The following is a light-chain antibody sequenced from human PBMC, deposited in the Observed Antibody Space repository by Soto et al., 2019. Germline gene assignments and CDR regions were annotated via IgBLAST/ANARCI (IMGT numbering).Light chain of an antibody. V-gene: IGLV1-47*01. CDR3: AAWDDSLSGRRV. CDR1: SSNIGSNY. Sequence: QSVLTQPPSASGTPGQRVTISCSGSSSNIGSNYVYWYQQLPGTAPKLLIHRNNQRPSGVPDRFSGSKSGTSASLAISGPRSEDEADYYCAAWDDSLSGRRVFGGGTKLTVL. CDR2: RNN. J-gene: IGLJ2*01.